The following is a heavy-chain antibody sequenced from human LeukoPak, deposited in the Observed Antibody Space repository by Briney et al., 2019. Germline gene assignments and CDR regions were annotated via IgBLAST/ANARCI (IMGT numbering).Heavy chain of an antibody. CDR2: MFHRGST. J-gene: IGHJ5*02. CDR1: GGSISSSSYY. D-gene: IGHD1-26*01. CDR3: ARAYSGSYSEGWFDP. Sequence: PSETLSLTCTVSGGSISSSSYYWGWIRQPPGKGLEWIGSMFHRGSTYYNPSLKSRVTISVDTSKNQFSLKLSSVTAADTAVYYCARAYSGSYSEGWFDPWGQGTLVTVSS. V-gene: IGHV4-39*01.